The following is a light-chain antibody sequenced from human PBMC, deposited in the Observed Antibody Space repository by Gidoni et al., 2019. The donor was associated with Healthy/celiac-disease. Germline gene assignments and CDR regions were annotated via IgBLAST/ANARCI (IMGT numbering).Light chain of an antibody. CDR1: QSMSSW. J-gene: IGKJ1*01. CDR3: HLRT. CDR2: DAS. V-gene: IGKV1-5*01. Sequence: DIQMTQSPSTLSASVGARVTITCRASQSMSSWLAWYQQKPGKAPKLLSYDASSLASGVPSRFGGGLSVTEFTLTIGSLQPYDFAPYYCHLRTFGQGTKVDIK.